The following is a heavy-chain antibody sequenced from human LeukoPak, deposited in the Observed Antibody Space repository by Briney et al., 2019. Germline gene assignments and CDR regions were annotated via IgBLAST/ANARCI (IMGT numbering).Heavy chain of an antibody. CDR2: IISSSSYI. Sequence: GGSLRVSCAASGFTFSSYSMNWVRQAPGKGLEWVSSIISSSSYIYYADSVKGRFTISRDNAKNSLYLQMNSLRAEDTAVYYCARDLSGYSGYDLFYWGQGTLVTVSS. J-gene: IGHJ4*02. CDR1: GFTFSSYS. CDR3: ARDLSGYSGYDLFY. D-gene: IGHD5-12*01. V-gene: IGHV3-21*01.